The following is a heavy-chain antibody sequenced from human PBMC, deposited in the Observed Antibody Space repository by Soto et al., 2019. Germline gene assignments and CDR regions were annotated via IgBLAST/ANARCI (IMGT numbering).Heavy chain of an antibody. D-gene: IGHD4-17*01. CDR1: GGSISSTSYY. V-gene: IGHV4-39*01. Sequence: PSETLSLTCTVSGGSISSTSYYWGWIRQPPGKGLEWIGTIYYSGSTYYNPPLKSRVTISVDTSKNQFSLNLSSVTAADTAVYYCARHRGDYGDYIGFMDVWGKGTTVTVSS. J-gene: IGHJ6*03. CDR3: ARHRGDYGDYIGFMDV. CDR2: IYYSGST.